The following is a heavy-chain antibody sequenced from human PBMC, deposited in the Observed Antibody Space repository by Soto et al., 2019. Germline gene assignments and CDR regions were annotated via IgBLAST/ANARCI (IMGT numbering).Heavy chain of an antibody. D-gene: IGHD4-17*01. Sequence: EVQLVESGGGVVQPGGSLRLSCAASGFTFSYYAIHWVRQAPGKGLEYVSAIRSNGGSASYANSVRGRFTISRDDYKNTVYRQMGSLSAEDMAAYYCARRRHATCYGGYDYWGQGTLVTVSS. V-gene: IGHV3-64*01. CDR2: IRSNGGSA. CDR3: ARRRHATCYGGYDY. J-gene: IGHJ4*02. CDR1: GFTFSYYA.